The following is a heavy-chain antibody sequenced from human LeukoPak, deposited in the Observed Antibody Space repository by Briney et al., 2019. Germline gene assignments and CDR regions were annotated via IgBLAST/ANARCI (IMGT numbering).Heavy chain of an antibody. D-gene: IGHD5-12*01. CDR2: ISFDGSNK. J-gene: IGHJ4*02. Sequence: GGSLRLSCAASGFTFSSHAMHWVRQAPGKGMEGVAVISFDGSNKYYADSAKGRFTISTDNSKNTLYLQMNSLRTEDTAVYYCASVGGYDPLFDYWGQGTLVTVSS. CDR3: ASVGGYDPLFDY. V-gene: IGHV3-30-3*01. CDR1: GFTFSSHA.